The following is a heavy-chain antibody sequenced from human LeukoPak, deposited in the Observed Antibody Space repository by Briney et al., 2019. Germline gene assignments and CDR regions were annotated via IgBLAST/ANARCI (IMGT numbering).Heavy chain of an antibody. CDR2: IIPISGTA. D-gene: IGHD1/OR15-1a*01. J-gene: IGHJ6*03. CDR1: GGTFSSYA. V-gene: IGHV1-69*13. Sequence: GASVKVSCKASGGTFSSYALSWVRQAPGQGLEWMGGIIPISGTAKYAQKFQGRVTITADDSTSTAYMELSSLRSEDTAVYYCARDLELGTNNGGYYYMDVWGKGTTVTISS. CDR3: ARDLELGTNNGGYYYMDV.